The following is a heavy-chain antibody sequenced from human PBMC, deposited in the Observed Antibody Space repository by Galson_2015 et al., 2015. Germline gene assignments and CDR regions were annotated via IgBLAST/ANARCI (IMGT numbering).Heavy chain of an antibody. V-gene: IGHV1-3*01. J-gene: IGHJ4*02. CDR3: ARGPPLRYFDWLFDY. D-gene: IGHD3-9*01. CDR1: GYTFTSYA. Sequence: SVKVSCKASGYTFTSYAMHWVRQAPGQRLEWMGWINAGNGNTKYPQKFQGRVTITRDTSASTAYMELSSLRSEDTAVYYCARGPPLRYFDWLFDYWGQGTLVTVSS. CDR2: INAGNGNT.